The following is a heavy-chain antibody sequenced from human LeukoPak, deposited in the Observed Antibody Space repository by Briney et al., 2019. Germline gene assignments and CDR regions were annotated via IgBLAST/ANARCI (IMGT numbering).Heavy chain of an antibody. D-gene: IGHD3-10*01. CDR3: ARRAMVRGVILFDY. V-gene: IGHV4-39*01. Sequence: PSETLSLTCTVSGGSISSSSYYWGWIRQPPGKGLEWIGSIYYSGSTYYNPSLKSRVTISVDTSKNQFSLKLSSVTAADTAVYYCARRAMVRGVILFDYWGQGTLVTVSS. CDR1: GGSISSSSYY. CDR2: IYYSGST. J-gene: IGHJ4*02.